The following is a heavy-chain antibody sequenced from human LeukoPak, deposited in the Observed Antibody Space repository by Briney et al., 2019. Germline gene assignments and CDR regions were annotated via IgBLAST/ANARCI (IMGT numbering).Heavy chain of an antibody. V-gene: IGHV3-23*01. D-gene: IGHD3-3*01. J-gene: IGHJ6*03. Sequence: GGSLRLSCAASGFTFSSYEMNWVRQAPGKGLEWVSAISGSGGSTYYADSVKGRFTISRDNSKNTLYLQMNSLRAEDTAVYYCARVWSGYYYYYYYMDVWGKGTTVTVSS. CDR2: ISGSGGST. CDR1: GFTFSSYE. CDR3: ARVWSGYYYYYYYMDV.